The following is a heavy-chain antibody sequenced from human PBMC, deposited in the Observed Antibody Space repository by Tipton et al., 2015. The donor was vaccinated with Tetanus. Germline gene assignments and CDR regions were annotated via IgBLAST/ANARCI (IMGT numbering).Heavy chain of an antibody. J-gene: IGHJ4*02. CDR3: ARAEWLVRDGGEFDY. Sequence: QLVQSGAEVKKPGASVKVSCKASGYTFTSYGISWVRQAPGQGLEWMRWISAYNGNTNYAQKLQGRVTMTTDTSTSTAYMELRSLRSDDTAGYYCARAEWLVRDGGEFDYWGQGTLVTVSS. V-gene: IGHV1-18*04. CDR1: GYTFTSYG. CDR2: ISAYNGNT. D-gene: IGHD6-19*01.